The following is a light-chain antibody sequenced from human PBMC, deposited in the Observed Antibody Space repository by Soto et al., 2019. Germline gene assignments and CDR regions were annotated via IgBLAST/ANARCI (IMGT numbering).Light chain of an antibody. J-gene: IGLJ1*01. Sequence: SVLTQPRSVSGSPGQSVTISCTGTSSDVGGYNYVSWYQQHPGTAPKLMIYDVSKRPSGVPDRFSGSKSGNTASLTISGLQAEDEADYYCCSYAGSSTYVFGNGTKVTVL. CDR3: CSYAGSSTYV. V-gene: IGLV2-11*01. CDR2: DVS. CDR1: SSDVGGYNY.